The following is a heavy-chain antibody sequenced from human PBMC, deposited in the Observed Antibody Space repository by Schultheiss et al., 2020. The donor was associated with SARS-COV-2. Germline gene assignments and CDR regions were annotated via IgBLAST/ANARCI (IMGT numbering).Heavy chain of an antibody. CDR3: ARVGPIAVAAVDY. CDR1: GYTFTDYY. D-gene: IGHD6-19*01. V-gene: IGHV1-2*06. J-gene: IGHJ4*02. Sequence: ASVKVSCKTSGYTFTDYYMHWVRRAPGQGLEWVGRINPNSGGTNYAQKFQGRVTMTRDTSISTAYMELSRLRSDDTAVYYCARVGPIAVAAVDYWGQGTLVTVSS. CDR2: INPNSGGT.